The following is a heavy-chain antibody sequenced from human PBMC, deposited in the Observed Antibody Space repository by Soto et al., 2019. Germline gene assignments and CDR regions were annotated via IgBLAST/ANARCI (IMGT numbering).Heavy chain of an antibody. D-gene: IGHD3-22*01. CDR2: ISSSSSYI. CDR3: ARDSNPYYYDSSGYKGAFDI. Sequence: PGGSLRLSCAASGFTFSSYSMNWVRQAPGKGLEWVSSISSSSSYIYYADSVKGRFTISRDNAKNSLYLQMNSLRAEDTAVYYCARDSNPYYYDSSGYKGAFDIWGQGTMVTVSS. J-gene: IGHJ3*02. CDR1: GFTFSSYS. V-gene: IGHV3-21*01.